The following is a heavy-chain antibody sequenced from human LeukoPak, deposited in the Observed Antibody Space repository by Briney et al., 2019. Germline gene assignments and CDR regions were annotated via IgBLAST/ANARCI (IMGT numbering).Heavy chain of an antibody. CDR2: ISSSGSTI. J-gene: IGHJ6*02. V-gene: IGHV3-11*01. Sequence: GSLRLSCAASGFTFGDYYMSWIRQAPGKGLEWVSYISSSGSTIYYADSVKGRFTISRDNAKNSLYLQMNSLRAEDTAVYYCAIRREGNMAWGDGMDVWGQGTTVTVSS. CDR3: AIRREGNMAWGDGMDV. CDR1: GFTFGDYY. D-gene: IGHD3-16*01.